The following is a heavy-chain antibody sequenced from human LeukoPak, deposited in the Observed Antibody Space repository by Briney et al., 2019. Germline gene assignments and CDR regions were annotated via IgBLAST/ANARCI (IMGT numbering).Heavy chain of an antibody. J-gene: IGHJ4*02. V-gene: IGHV4-34*01. CDR1: GGSFSGYY. D-gene: IGHD2-2*01. CDR3: ARGRNSVPAAIRY. CDR2: INHSGST. Sequence: KASETLSLTCAVYGGSFSGYYWSWIRQPPGKGLEWIGEINHSGSTNYNPSRTSRVTIAVDTSKNKFYLKLSSLTAADTAVYYCARGRNSVPAAIRYWGQGTLVTVSS.